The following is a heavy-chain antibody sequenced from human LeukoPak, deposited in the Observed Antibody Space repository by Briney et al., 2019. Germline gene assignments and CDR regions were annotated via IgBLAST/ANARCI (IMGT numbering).Heavy chain of an antibody. Sequence: GESLKISCCGSGYSFTNYWIGWWRQLPGKGLEWMGMNFPGDSDTKYSPSLQGQVTISADKSINPSYLQWSSLKASDTAMYYCAALTRIRGINAYYFDSGAQGTQVTVSS. D-gene: IGHD3-10*01. V-gene: IGHV5-51*01. CDR2: NFPGDSDT. CDR1: GYSFTNYW. J-gene: IGHJ4*01. CDR3: AALTRIRGINAYYFDS.